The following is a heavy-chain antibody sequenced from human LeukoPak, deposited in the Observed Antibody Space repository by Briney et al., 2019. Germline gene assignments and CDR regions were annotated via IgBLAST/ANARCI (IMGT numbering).Heavy chain of an antibody. V-gene: IGHV4-38-2*02. Sequence: PSETLSLTCTVSDYSISSDYNWGWIRQPPGKGLEWIGSIYHIGRTNFNPSLKRRATISIDTSKNQFSLKLSSVTAADTAVYYCAREGLANHFDFWGQGTLVTVSS. CDR1: DYSISSDYN. J-gene: IGHJ4*02. CDR3: AREGLANHFDF. CDR2: IYHIGRT.